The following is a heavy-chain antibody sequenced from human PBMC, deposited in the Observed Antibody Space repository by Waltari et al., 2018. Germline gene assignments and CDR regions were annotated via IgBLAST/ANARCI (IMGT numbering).Heavy chain of an antibody. D-gene: IGHD3-3*01. Sequence: QVQLVQSGAEVKKPGASVKVSCKASGYTFTGYYMHWVRQAPGQGLEWMVRINPNSGGTNYAQKFQGRVTMTRDTAISTAYMELSRLRSDDTAVYYCARAGDFWSGYYAFDIWGRGTMVTVSS. CDR3: ARAGDFWSGYYAFDI. CDR2: INPNSGGT. J-gene: IGHJ3*02. V-gene: IGHV1-2*06. CDR1: GYTFTGYY.